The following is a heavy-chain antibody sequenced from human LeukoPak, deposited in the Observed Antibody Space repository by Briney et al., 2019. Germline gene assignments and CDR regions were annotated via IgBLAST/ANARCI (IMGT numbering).Heavy chain of an antibody. D-gene: IGHD5-24*01. CDR3: LAQYYFDY. V-gene: IGHV3-15*01. CDR2: IISKGDGGTT. J-gene: IGHJ4*02. Sequence: PGGSLRLSCAASGFSVSDAYMSWVRQTPGKRLEWIGRIISKGDGGTTDYAAFVKDRFIISRDDSKGTVYLQLNSLRTDDTVVYYCLAQYYFDYWGRGTLVTVSS. CDR1: GFSVSDAY.